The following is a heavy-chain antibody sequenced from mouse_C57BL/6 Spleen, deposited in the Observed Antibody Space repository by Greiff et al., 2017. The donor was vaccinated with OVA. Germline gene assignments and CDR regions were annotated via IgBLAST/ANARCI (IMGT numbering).Heavy chain of an antibody. CDR1: GYTFTDYE. V-gene: IGHV1-15*01. CDR2: IDPETGGT. J-gene: IGHJ1*03. CDR3: TRITTVVYWYFDV. D-gene: IGHD1-1*01. Sequence: VKLQESGAELVRPGASVTLSCKASGYTFTDYEMHWVKQTPVHGLEWIGAIDPETGGTAYNQKVKGKAILTADKSSSTAYIGLRSLTSDDSSVYSCTRITTVVYWYFDVWGTGTTVTVSS.